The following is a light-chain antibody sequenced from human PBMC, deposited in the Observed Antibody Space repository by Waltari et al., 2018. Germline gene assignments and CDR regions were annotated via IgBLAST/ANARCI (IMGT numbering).Light chain of an antibody. CDR3: MRALQTLVT. CDR2: LGS. Sequence: DIVMTQSPLSLPVTPGEPASISCRSSQSLLHSNGYNYLDWYLQKPGQSPQLLIYLGSNRASGVLDRFSGSGSGTDFTLKISRVEAEDVGVYYCMRALQTLVTFGQGTKLEIK. V-gene: IGKV2-28*01. CDR1: QSLLHSNGYNY. J-gene: IGKJ2*01.